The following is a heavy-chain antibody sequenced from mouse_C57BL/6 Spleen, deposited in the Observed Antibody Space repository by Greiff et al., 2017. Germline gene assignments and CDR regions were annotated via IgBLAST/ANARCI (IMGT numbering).Heavy chain of an antibody. V-gene: IGHV5-17*01. Sequence: DVKLVESGGGLVKPGGSLKLSCAASGFTFSDYGMHWVRQAPEKGLEWVAYISSGSSTIYYADTVKGRFPISRDNAKNTLFLQMTSLRSEDTAMYYCARWGTTVSLDYWGQGTTLTVSS. J-gene: IGHJ2*01. CDR3: ARWGTTVSLDY. CDR1: GFTFSDYG. CDR2: ISSGSSTI. D-gene: IGHD1-1*01.